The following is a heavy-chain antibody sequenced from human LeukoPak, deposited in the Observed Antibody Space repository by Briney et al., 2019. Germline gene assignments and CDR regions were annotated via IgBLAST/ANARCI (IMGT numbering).Heavy chain of an antibody. V-gene: IGHV3-21*01. CDR2: ISSSSSYI. J-gene: IGHJ4*02. D-gene: IGHD4-17*01. CDR1: GFTFSRYS. CDR3: ARRGGYGDYKFDY. Sequence: GGSLRLSCAASGFTFSRYSMNWVRQAPGKGLEWVSSISSSSSYIYYADSVKGRFTISRDNAKNSLYLQMNSLRAEDTAVYYCARRGGYGDYKFDYWGQGTLVTVSS.